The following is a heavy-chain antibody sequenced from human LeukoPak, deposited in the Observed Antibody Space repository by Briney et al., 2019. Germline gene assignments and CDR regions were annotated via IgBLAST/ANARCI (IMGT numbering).Heavy chain of an antibody. V-gene: IGHV1-8*03. D-gene: IGHD2-2*01. Sequence: GASVKVSCKASGYTFTSYDINWVRQATGQGLEWMGWMNPNSGNTGYAQKFQGRVTITRNTSISTAYMELSSLRSEDTAVYYCARVGYCSSTSCYRLSGYFQHWGQGTLVTVSS. CDR3: ARVGYCSSTSCYRLSGYFQH. CDR2: MNPNSGNT. CDR1: GYTFTSYD. J-gene: IGHJ1*01.